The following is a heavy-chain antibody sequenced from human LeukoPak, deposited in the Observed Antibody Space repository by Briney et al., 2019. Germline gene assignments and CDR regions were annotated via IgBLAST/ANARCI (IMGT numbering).Heavy chain of an antibody. CDR1: GFRFDEYT. CDR3: VTRMGSSSLLDY. D-gene: IGHD6-6*01. CDR2: ISWDGHSR. Sequence: GGSLRLSCVASGFRFDEYTIHWVRQAPGKGLEWVSLISWDGHSRYFTDSVRGRFTISRDNSKNSLHLQMNSLRAEDTAVYYCVTRMGSSSLLDYWGQGTLVTVSS. J-gene: IGHJ4*02. V-gene: IGHV3-43D*04.